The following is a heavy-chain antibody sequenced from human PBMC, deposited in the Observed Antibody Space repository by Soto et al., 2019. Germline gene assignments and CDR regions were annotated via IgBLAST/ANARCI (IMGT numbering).Heavy chain of an antibody. Sequence: QVQLQESGPGLVKPSETLSLTCTVSGGSVSSGNHYWSWIRQPPGKELEFIAYVFYSGSDNYNPSLKSRVXTXIXXSKNQFSLNLRSVTAADTAVYYCARGRGYGYGIDYWGQGTLVTVSS. CDR2: VFYSGSD. CDR3: ARGRGYGYGIDY. V-gene: IGHV4-61*01. D-gene: IGHD5-18*01. CDR1: GGSVSSGNHY. J-gene: IGHJ4*02.